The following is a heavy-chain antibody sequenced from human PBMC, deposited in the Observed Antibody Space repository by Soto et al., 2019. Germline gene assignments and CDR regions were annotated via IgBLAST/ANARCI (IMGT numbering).Heavy chain of an antibody. CDR3: ARGAVEMATYYYYGMDV. CDR2: IYHSGST. Sequence: PSETLSLTCAVSGGPISSSNWWSWVRQPPGKGLEWIGEIYHSGSTNYNPSLKSRVTISVDKSKNQFSLKLSSVTAADTAVYYCARGAVEMATYYYYGMDVWGQGTTVTVSS. J-gene: IGHJ6*02. CDR1: GGPISSSNW. V-gene: IGHV4-4*02. D-gene: IGHD5-12*01.